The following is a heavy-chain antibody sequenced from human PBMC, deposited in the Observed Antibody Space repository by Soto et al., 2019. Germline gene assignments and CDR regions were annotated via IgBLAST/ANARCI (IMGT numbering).Heavy chain of an antibody. CDR3: ARVPCFSTSCQQGRIRNWFDP. CDR2: ISAYNGKT. J-gene: IGHJ5*02. V-gene: IGHV1-18*01. Sequence: ASVKVSCKASGYTFTSYGISWVRQAPGQGLEWMGWISAYNGKTNYAQKFQGRVTITTDKSTSTAYMELRSLRSDDTAVYYCARVPCFSTSCQQGRIRNWFDPWGQGTLVTVSS. D-gene: IGHD2-2*01. CDR1: GYTFTSYG.